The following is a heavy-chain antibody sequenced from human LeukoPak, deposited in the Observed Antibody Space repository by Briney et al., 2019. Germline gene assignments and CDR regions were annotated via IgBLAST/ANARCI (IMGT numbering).Heavy chain of an antibody. CDR1: GYTFTSYG. D-gene: IGHD2-15*01. CDR3: ARTGDCSGGSCYKDKYWYFDL. CDR2: IIPILGIA. Sequence: ASVKVSYKASGYTFTSYGISWVRQAPGQGLEWMGRIIPILGIANYAQKFQGRVTITADKSTSTAYMELSSLRSEDTAVYYCARTGDCSGGSCYKDKYWYFDLWGRGTLVTVSS. J-gene: IGHJ2*01. V-gene: IGHV1-69*04.